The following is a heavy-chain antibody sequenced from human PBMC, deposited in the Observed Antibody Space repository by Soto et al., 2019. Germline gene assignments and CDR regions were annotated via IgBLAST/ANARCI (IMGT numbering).Heavy chain of an antibody. D-gene: IGHD3-3*01. V-gene: IGHV3-30-3*01. CDR2: ISYDGSNK. CDR1: GFTFSSYA. CDR3: ARDYYDFWSGYYWFDP. Sequence: QVQLVESGGGVVQPGRSLRLSCAASGFTFSSYAMHWVRQAPGKGLEWVAVISYDGSNKYYADSVKGRFTISRDNSKNMLYLQMNSLRAEDTAVYYCARDYYDFWSGYYWFDPWGQGTLFTVSS. J-gene: IGHJ5*02.